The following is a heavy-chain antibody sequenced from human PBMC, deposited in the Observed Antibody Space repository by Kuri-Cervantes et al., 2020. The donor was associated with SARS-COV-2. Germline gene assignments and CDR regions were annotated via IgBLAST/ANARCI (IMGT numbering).Heavy chain of an antibody. CDR3: ARVWADSSGYDPYFDY. CDR2: IYYSGST. V-gene: IGHV4-39*01. J-gene: IGHJ4*02. D-gene: IGHD5-12*01. Sequence: AETLSLTCTVSGCSISSSSYYWGWIRQPPGKGLEWIGSIYYSGSTYYNPSLKGRVTISVDTSKNQFSLKLSSVTAADTAVYYCARVWADSSGYDPYFDYWGQGTLVTVSS. CDR1: GCSISSSSYY.